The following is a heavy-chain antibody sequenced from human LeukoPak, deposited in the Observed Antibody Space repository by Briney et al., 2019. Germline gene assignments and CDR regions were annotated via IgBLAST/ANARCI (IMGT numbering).Heavy chain of an antibody. J-gene: IGHJ5*02. CDR1: GYTLTELS. CDR3: AKNSGSYAVRGDWFDP. CDR2: FDPEDGET. D-gene: IGHD1-26*01. V-gene: IGHV1-24*01. Sequence: GASVKVSCKVSGYTLTELSMHWVRQAPGKGLEWMGGFDPEDGETIYAQKFQGRVTMTRDTSISTAYMELSRLRSDDTAVYYCAKNSGSYAVRGDWFDPWGQGTLVTVSS.